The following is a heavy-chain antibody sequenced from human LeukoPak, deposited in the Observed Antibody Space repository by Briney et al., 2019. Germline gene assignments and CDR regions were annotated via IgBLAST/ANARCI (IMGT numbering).Heavy chain of an antibody. CDR3: ARSAAYYDILTGYYIGTDYYYYMDV. Sequence: ASVKVSCKASGYTFTGYYMHWVRQAPGQGLEWMGWINPNSGGTNYAQKFQGRVTMTRDTSISTAYMELSRLRSDDTAVYYCARSAAYYDILTGYYIGTDYYYYMDVWGKGTTVTISS. D-gene: IGHD3-9*01. J-gene: IGHJ6*03. V-gene: IGHV1-2*02. CDR1: GYTFTGYY. CDR2: INPNSGGT.